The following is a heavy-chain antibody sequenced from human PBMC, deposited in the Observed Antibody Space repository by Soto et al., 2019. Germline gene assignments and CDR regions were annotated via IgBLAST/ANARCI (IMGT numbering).Heavy chain of an antibody. V-gene: IGHV1-69*13. D-gene: IGHD3-9*01. Sequence: SVKVSCKASGGTFSSYAISWVRQAPGQGLEWMGGIIPIFGTANYAQKFQGRVTITADESTSTAYMELSSLRSEDTAVYYCARGLGDILTGYSYFDYWGQGTLVTVSS. CDR2: IIPIFGTA. CDR3: ARGLGDILTGYSYFDY. J-gene: IGHJ4*02. CDR1: GGTFSSYA.